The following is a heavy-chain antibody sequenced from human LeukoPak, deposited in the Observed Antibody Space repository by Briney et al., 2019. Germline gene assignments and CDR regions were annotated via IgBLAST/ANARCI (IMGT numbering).Heavy chain of an antibody. D-gene: IGHD5-18*01. CDR1: GGSISSYY. CDR3: ARTGYSYGYYYFDY. CDR2: IYYSGST. J-gene: IGHJ4*02. Sequence: PSETLSLTCTVSGGSISSYYWSWIRQPPGKGLEWLGYIYYSGSTNYNPSLKSRVTISVDTSKNQFSLKLSSVTAADTAVYYCARTGYSYGYYYFDYWGQGTLVTVSS. V-gene: IGHV4-59*01.